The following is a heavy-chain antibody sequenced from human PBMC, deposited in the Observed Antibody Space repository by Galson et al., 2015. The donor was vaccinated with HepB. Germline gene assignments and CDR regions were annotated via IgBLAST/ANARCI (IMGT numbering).Heavy chain of an antibody. CDR2: ISYDGSNK. V-gene: IGHV3-30*04. CDR1: GFTFSSYA. D-gene: IGHD6-19*01. Sequence: SLRLSCAASGFTFSSYAMHWVRQAPGKGLEWVAVISYDGSNKYYADSVKGRFTISRDNSKNTLYLQMNSLRAEDTAVYYCARELAVAGGLDYWGQGTLVTVSS. CDR3: ARELAVAGGLDY. J-gene: IGHJ4*02.